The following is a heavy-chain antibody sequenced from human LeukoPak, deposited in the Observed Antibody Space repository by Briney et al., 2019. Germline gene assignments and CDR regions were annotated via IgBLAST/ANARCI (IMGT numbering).Heavy chain of an antibody. D-gene: IGHD1-14*01. CDR1: GFLFSRYW. J-gene: IGHJ4*02. CDR2: IKEDGSEK. Sequence: SGGSLRLSCAASGFLFSRYWVSWVRQAPGKGLEWVANIKEDGSEKYYVESMKGRFTISRDNVKNSLYLQINSLRAEDTAVYYCARDSFETDIDYWGQGTLVTVSS. V-gene: IGHV3-7*01. CDR3: ARDSFETDIDY.